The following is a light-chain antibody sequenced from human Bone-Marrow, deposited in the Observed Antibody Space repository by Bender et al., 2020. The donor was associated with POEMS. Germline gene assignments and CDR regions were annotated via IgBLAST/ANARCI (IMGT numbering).Light chain of an antibody. CDR1: SGSIASTY. Sequence: NFMLTQPHSVSESPGKTVTISCTRSSGSIASTYVQWYQQRPGSSPTTVIYEDTQRPSGVPDRFSGSIDTSSNSASLTISGLETEDEADYYCQSYDSTDPLVVFGGGTKLTVL. CDR3: QSYDSTDPLVV. CDR2: EDT. J-gene: IGLJ2*01. V-gene: IGLV6-57*01.